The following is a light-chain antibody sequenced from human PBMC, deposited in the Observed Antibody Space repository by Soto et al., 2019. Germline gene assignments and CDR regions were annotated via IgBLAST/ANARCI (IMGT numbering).Light chain of an antibody. V-gene: IGKV4-1*01. CDR1: QSVFYSSSNENY. Sequence: DIVMTQSPDSLAVSLGERATINCKSSQSVFYSSSNENYLSWYQQKPGQPPKLLIYWASTRESGVPDRFSGSGSGTDFTLTISSLQAEDVAVYYCQQYYTTPLTFGGGTKVEIK. CDR3: QQYYTTPLT. CDR2: WAS. J-gene: IGKJ4*01.